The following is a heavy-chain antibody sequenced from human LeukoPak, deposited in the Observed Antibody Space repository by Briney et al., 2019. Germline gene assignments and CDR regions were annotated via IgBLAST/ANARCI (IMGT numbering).Heavy chain of an antibody. J-gene: IGHJ4*02. V-gene: IGHV3-11*06. CDR3: ARLRGYYFDY. CDR2: ISGGSRYT. Sequence: GGSLRLSCAASGFTFSDYYMSWIRQAPGKGLERVSYISGGSRYTNYADSVKGRFTISRDNSKSTLYLQMNNLRVDDTAFYYCARLRGYYFDYWGQGTLVTVSS. D-gene: IGHD2-15*01. CDR1: GFTFSDYY.